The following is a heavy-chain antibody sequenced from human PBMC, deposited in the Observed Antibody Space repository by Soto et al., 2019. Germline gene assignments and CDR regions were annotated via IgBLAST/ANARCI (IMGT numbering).Heavy chain of an antibody. V-gene: IGHV1-2*04. Sequence: VASVKVSCKASVYTFTGYYMHWVRQAPLQGVEWMGWINPNSGGTNYAQKFQDWVTKTRDTSISPAYMELSRLSSDDTAVYYCGIVALGYCSGGSCLGPFDYWGQGTLVTVSS. J-gene: IGHJ4*02. CDR2: INPNSGGT. D-gene: IGHD2-15*01. CDR1: VYTFTGYY. CDR3: GIVALGYCSGGSCLGPFDY.